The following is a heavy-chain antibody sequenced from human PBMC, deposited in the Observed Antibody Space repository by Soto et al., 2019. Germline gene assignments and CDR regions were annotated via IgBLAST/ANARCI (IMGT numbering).Heavy chain of an antibody. D-gene: IGHD2-21*02. CDR3: AREEICGGDCYLFDY. CDR1: GGSISSGGYY. V-gene: IGHV4-31*03. Sequence: ASETLSLTCTVSGGSISSGGYYWSWIRQHPGKGLEWIGYIYYSGSTYYNPSLKSRVTISVDTSKNQFSLKLSSVTAADTAVYYCAREEICGGDCYLFDYWGQGTLVTVSS. CDR2: IYYSGST. J-gene: IGHJ4*02.